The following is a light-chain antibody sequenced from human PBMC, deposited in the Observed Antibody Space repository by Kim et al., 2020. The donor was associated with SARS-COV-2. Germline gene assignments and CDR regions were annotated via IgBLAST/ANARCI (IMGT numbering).Light chain of an antibody. V-gene: IGLV1-51*01. CDR3: ATWDSSLSAGV. CDR2: DNN. CDR1: SFNIGNNY. J-gene: IGLJ3*02. Sequence: GQKVTISCSGSSFNIGNNYVSWYQQLPGTAPKLLIYDNNERPSGIPDRFSASKSGTSATLGITGLQTGDEADYYCATWDSSLSAGVFGGGTQLTVL.